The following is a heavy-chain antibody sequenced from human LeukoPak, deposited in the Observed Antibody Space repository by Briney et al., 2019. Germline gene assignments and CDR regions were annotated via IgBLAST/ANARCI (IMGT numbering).Heavy chain of an antibody. Sequence: PGGSLRLSCAASGFTFSSYEMNWVHQAPGKGLEWVSYISSGSTIYDADSVKGRFTISRDSAKNSLYLQMNSLRAEDTAVYYCARESIAVAGAPFDYWGQGTLVTVSS. J-gene: IGHJ4*02. CDR3: ARESIAVAGAPFDY. CDR2: ISSGSTI. V-gene: IGHV3-48*03. D-gene: IGHD6-19*01. CDR1: GFTFSSYE.